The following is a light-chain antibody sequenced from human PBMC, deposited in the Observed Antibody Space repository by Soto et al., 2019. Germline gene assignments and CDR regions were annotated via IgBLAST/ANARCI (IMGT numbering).Light chain of an antibody. CDR2: GAS. V-gene: IGKV3-20*01. CDR1: QRVSSSY. Sequence: EIVLTQSPGTLSLSPGERATLSCRASQRVSSSYLAWYQQRPGQAPGLLIYGASSRATGIPDRFSGSGSGTDFTLTISRLEPEDFAVYYCQQYGSSRFTFGPGTKVDIK. J-gene: IGKJ3*01. CDR3: QQYGSSRFT.